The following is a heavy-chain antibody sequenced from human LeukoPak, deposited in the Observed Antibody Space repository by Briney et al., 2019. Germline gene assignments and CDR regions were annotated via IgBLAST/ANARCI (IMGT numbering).Heavy chain of an antibody. D-gene: IGHD1-7*01. Sequence: TWETLSLTCTVSGGSISSTNYFWGWIRQPPGKGLEWIGSFYYVGSTYYNSSLKSRVTLSVDTSKSQFSLKLNSVTAADTAVYYCARGDMTGTNFDFWGQGTLVTVSS. CDR3: ARGDMTGTNFDF. CDR2: FYYVGST. J-gene: IGHJ4*02. V-gene: IGHV4-39*01. CDR1: GGSISSTNYF.